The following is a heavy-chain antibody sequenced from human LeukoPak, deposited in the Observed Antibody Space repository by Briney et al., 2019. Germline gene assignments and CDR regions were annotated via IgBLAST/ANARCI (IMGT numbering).Heavy chain of an antibody. V-gene: IGHV3-53*01. CDR1: GFTAGYNH. CDR3: ASYYCSSGSCYFDT. J-gene: IGHJ4*02. Sequence: GGSLRLSCAVSGFTAGYNHMSWVRQAPGKGLEWVSVIYRGDTYYADSVKGRFTISRDDSKNTVFLQMNRLRADDTAVYFCASYYCSSGSCYFDTWGQGTLVAVSS. CDR2: IYRGDT. D-gene: IGHD2-15*01.